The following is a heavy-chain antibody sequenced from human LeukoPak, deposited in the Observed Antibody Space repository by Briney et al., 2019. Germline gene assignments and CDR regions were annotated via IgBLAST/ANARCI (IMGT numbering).Heavy chain of an antibody. CDR1: GFPFGGYG. D-gene: IGHD2-15*01. V-gene: IGHV3-74*01. CDR2: INSDGSST. Sequence: GGSLGFSCEASGFPFGGYGRPWVRQVPGKGLVWVSRINSDGSSTNYADSVKGRFTISRDNAKNTLYLQMNSLRAEDTALYYCVRGAAGDYWGQGTLVTVSS. CDR3: VRGAAGDY. J-gene: IGHJ4*02.